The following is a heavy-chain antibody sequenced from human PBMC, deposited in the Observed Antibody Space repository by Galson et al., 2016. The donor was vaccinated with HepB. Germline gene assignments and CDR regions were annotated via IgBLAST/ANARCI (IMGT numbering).Heavy chain of an antibody. D-gene: IGHD3-3*01. CDR3: SRATYYDFWSGYYNWFDP. Sequence: LSLTCTVSGGSISSYYWSWIRQPPGKGLEWIGYIYYSGSTNYNPSLKSPVTITVDTSKNQFSLKLSSVTAADTAVYYCSRATYYDFWSGYYNWFDPWGQGTLVTVSS. V-gene: IGHV4-59*01. CDR1: GGSISSYY. J-gene: IGHJ5*02. CDR2: IYYSGST.